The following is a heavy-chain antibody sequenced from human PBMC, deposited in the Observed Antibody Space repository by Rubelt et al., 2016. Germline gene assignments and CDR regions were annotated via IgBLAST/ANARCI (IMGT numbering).Heavy chain of an antibody. D-gene: IGHD1-26*01. CDR2: NIPIFGTA. CDR1: GVTFSSYA. J-gene: IGHJ4*02. Sequence: QVQLVQSGAEVKKPGSSVKVSCKASGVTFSSYAISWVRQTPGQGLEWMGGNIPIFGTANYAQKLQGRVTITADEATSTAYMELSSLRSEDTAVDYCARDGCGSYYCFDYWGQGTLVTVSS. V-gene: IGHV1-69*12. CDR3: ARDGCGSYYCFDY.